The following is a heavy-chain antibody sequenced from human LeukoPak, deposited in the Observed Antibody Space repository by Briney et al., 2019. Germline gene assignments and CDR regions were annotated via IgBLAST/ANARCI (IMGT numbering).Heavy chain of an antibody. CDR1: GFTFSSYN. CDR2: ISSSSNYI. V-gene: IGHV3-21*01. CDR3: ARDVIVVVNRAFDI. Sequence: PGGSLRLSCAASGFTFSSYNMNWVRQAPGKGLEWVSSISSSSNYIYYADSVRGRFTISRDNAKNSLYLQMNSLRDEDTAVYYCARDVIVVVNRAFDIWGQGTMVTASS. D-gene: IGHD3-22*01. J-gene: IGHJ3*02.